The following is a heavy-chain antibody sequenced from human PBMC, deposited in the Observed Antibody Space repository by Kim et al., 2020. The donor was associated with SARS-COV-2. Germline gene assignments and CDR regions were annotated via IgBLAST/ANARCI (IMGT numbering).Heavy chain of an antibody. CDR2: IYYSGST. J-gene: IGHJ3*02. V-gene: IGHV4-59*01. CDR1: GGSISSYY. Sequence: SETLSLTCTVSGGSISSYYWSWIRQPPGKGLEWIGYIYYSGSTNYNPSLKSRVTISVDTSKNQFSLKLSAVTAADTAVYYCAREGPEGAFDIWGQGTMVTVSS. CDR3: AREGPEGAFDI.